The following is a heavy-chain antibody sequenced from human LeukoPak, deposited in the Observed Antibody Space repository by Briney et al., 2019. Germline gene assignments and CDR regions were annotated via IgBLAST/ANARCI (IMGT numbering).Heavy chain of an antibody. V-gene: IGHV3-7*01. CDR1: GFTFSNYW. D-gene: IGHD1-7*01. J-gene: IGHJ4*02. CDR3: AREDDWNYEDY. Sequence: GGSLRFSCAASGFTFSNYWLSWVRQAPGKGREWVANIKQDGSEKYYVNSVKGRFTISRDNAKNSLYLQMNSLRAEDTAIYYCAREDDWNYEDYWGQGTPVTVSS. CDR2: IKQDGSEK.